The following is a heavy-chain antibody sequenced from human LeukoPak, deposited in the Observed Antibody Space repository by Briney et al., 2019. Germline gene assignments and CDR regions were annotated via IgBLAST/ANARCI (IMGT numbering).Heavy chain of an antibody. CDR2: INHSGST. CDR3: ARRKTSIAAAGSTFDY. CDR1: GGSFSGYY. Sequence: SETLSLTCAVYGGSFSGYYWSWIRQPPGKGLEWIGEINHSGSTNYNPSLKSRVTISVDTSKNQFSLKLSSVTAADTAVYYCARRKTSIAAAGSTFDYWGQGTLVTVSS. J-gene: IGHJ4*02. V-gene: IGHV4-34*01. D-gene: IGHD6-13*01.